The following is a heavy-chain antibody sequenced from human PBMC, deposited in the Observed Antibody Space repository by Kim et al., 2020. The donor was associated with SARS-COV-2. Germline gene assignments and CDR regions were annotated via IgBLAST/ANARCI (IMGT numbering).Heavy chain of an antibody. Sequence: GGSLRLSCAASGFTFSSYSMNWVRQAPGKGLEGVSYISSSSSTIYYADSVKGRSTISRDNAKNSLYLQMNSLRDEDTAVYYCGRAMEFLYYGSGYGMDVWGQGTTVTVSS. J-gene: IGHJ6*02. V-gene: IGHV3-48*02. D-gene: IGHD3-10*01. CDR2: ISSSSSTI. CDR3: GRAMEFLYYGSGYGMDV. CDR1: GFTFSSYS.